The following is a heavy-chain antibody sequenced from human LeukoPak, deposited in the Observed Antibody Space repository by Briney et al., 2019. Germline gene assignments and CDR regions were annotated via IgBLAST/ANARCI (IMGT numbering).Heavy chain of an antibody. D-gene: IGHD1-26*01. CDR2: ISGSGGST. Sequence: GASLRLSCAASGFTFSSYAMSWVRQAPGKGLEWVSAISGSGGSTYYADSAKGRFTISRDNYKNTLYLQMNRLRAEDTAVYYCAKRGDSGSYHYYYYGMDVWGQGTTVTVSS. J-gene: IGHJ6*02. V-gene: IGHV3-23*01. CDR3: AKRGDSGSYHYYYYGMDV. CDR1: GFTFSSYA.